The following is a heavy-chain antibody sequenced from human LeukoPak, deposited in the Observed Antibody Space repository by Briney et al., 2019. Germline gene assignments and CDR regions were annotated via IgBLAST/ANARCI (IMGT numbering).Heavy chain of an antibody. CDR3: ASGDCSSTSCYTKSWSDP. CDR2: INPNSGGT. D-gene: IGHD2-2*02. Sequence: ASVKVSCKASGYTFTGYYMHWVRQAPGQGLEWMGWINPNSGGTNYAQKFQGRVTMTRDTSISTAYMELSRLRSDDTAVYYCASGDCSSTSCYTKSWSDPWGQGTLVTVSS. V-gene: IGHV1-2*02. CDR1: GYTFTGYY. J-gene: IGHJ5*02.